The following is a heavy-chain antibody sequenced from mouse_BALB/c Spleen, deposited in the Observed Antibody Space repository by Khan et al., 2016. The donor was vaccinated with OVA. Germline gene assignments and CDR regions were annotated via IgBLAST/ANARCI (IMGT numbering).Heavy chain of an antibody. CDR1: GYIFTSYW. CDR2: IYPGTDNS. D-gene: IGHD3-2*02. J-gene: IGHJ2*01. Sequence: QVQLKESGAELVRPGASVKLSCKTSGYIFTSYWIHWVKQRSGQGLEWIARIYPGTDNSYYNEKFKDKATLTADKSASTAYMQLSSLKSEDSDVYFCAREEALYHLNHWGQGTTLTVSS. V-gene: IGHV1-76*01. CDR3: AREEALYHLNH.